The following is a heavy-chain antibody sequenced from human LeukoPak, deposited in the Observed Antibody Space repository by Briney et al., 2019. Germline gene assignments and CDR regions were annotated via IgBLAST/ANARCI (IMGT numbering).Heavy chain of an antibody. CDR3: ARDGSISDY. J-gene: IGHJ4*02. D-gene: IGHD1-26*01. Sequence: GGSLRLSCAASGFTVSSNYMSWVRQAPGKGLEWVSYISSSSSTIYYADSVKGRFTISRDNAKNSLYLQMNSLRAEDTAVYYCARDGSISDYWGQGTLVIVSS. CDR2: ISSSSSTI. V-gene: IGHV3-48*01. CDR1: GFTVSSNY.